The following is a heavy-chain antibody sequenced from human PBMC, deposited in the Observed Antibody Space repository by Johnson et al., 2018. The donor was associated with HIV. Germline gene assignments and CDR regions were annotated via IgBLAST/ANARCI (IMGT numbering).Heavy chain of an antibody. J-gene: IGHJ3*02. CDR2: INWNGGST. D-gene: IGHD3-10*01. Sequence: VQLVESGGGVVRPGGSLRLSCAASGFTFDDYGMSWVRQVPGKGLEWVSGINWNGGSTGYADSVKGRFTISRDNSKNTLYLQMNSLRAEDTALYYCARDGYYDSGSDPLDIGGQGTMVTVSS. CDR3: ARDGYYDSGSDPLDI. CDR1: GFTFDDYG. V-gene: IGHV3-20*04.